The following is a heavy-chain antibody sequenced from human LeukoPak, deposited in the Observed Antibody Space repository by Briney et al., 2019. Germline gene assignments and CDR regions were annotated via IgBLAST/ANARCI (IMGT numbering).Heavy chain of an antibody. CDR3: TRGSLQRNRMSCIGSSCYDPTIDY. CDR1: GVTFSNYS. D-gene: IGHD2-2*01. CDR2: ISSSSSTM. Sequence: PGGSLRLSCAASGVTFSNYSMNWVRQAPGKGLEWVSYISSSSSTMYYPDSVRGRFTISRDNAKNSLYLQMNSLRAEDTAVYYCTRGSLQRNRMSCIGSSCYDPTIDYWGQGTLVTVSS. V-gene: IGHV3-48*04. J-gene: IGHJ4*02.